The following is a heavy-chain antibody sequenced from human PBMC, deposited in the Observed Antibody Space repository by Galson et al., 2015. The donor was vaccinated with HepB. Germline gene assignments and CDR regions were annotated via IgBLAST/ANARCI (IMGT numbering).Heavy chain of an antibody. D-gene: IGHD3-22*01. CDR1: GFTFSRYA. Sequence: SLRLSCAASGFTFSRYAMTWVRQAPGKGLEWVSGVMGGGGGTTYYTDSVKDRFTISRDNSKNTLYLQMNSLRAEDTAVYFCARDRTYGSDSSGYYDSYDIWGQGTMVTVSS. J-gene: IGHJ3*02. CDR3: ARDRTYGSDSSGYYDSYDI. V-gene: IGHV3-23*01. CDR2: VMGGGGGTT.